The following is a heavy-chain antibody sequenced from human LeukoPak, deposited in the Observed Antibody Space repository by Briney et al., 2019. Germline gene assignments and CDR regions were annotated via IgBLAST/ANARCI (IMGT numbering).Heavy chain of an antibody. CDR2: IKSKSDGGTI. J-gene: IGHJ4*02. CDR3: TTDLDY. V-gene: IGHV3-15*01. CDR1: GFIFRDVW. Sequence: GGFLRLSCAGSGFIFRDVWMSWVRQAPGKGLEWVGRIKSKSDGGTIDYAAPVKGRVTMSRDDSKKTFSLEMNNLKTEDTGVYYCTTDLDYWGQGTLVTVSS.